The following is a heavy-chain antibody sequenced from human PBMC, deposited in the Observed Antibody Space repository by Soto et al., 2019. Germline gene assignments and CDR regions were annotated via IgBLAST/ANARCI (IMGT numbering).Heavy chain of an antibody. CDR2: ISGSGGST. D-gene: IGHD3-22*01. CDR1: GFTFSSYA. J-gene: IGHJ4*02. CDR3: ATGYDSSGYYYAYFDY. Sequence: GGSLRLFCAASGFTFSSYAMSWVRQAPGKGLEWVSAISGSGGSTYYADSVKGRFTISRDNSKNTLYLQMNSLRAEDTAVYYCATGYDSSGYYYAYFDYWGQGTLVTVSS. V-gene: IGHV3-23*01.